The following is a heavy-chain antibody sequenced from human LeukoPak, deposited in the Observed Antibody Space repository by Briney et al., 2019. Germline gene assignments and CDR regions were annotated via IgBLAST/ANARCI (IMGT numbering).Heavy chain of an antibody. J-gene: IGHJ4*02. D-gene: IGHD3-3*01. CDR1: GFTFSSYS. CDR3: ARSSVGVRFLEWLLPLDY. Sequence: PGGSLRLSCTVSGFTFSSYSMNWVRQAPGKGLEWVSYISSGSVTIYYADSVKGRFTISRDNSKNTLYLQMNSLRAEDTAVYYCARSSVGVRFLEWLLPLDYWGQGTLVTVSS. CDR2: ISSGSVTI. V-gene: IGHV3-48*01.